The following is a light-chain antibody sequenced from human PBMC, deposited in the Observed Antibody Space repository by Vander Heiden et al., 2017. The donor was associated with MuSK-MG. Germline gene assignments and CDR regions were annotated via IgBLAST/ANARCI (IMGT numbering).Light chain of an antibody. V-gene: IGLV1-40*01. CDR1: SSNIGAGYD. J-gene: IGLJ3*02. CDR2: ANR. Sequence: QSVLTQPPSLSGAPGQRVTFSCTGSSSNIGAGYDVSWYQCFPGTAPKLLIYANRNRPSGVPDRFSGSESGTSASLAITGLQAEDEADYYCQSYDSSLSTWVFGGGTKLTVL. CDR3: QSYDSSLSTWV.